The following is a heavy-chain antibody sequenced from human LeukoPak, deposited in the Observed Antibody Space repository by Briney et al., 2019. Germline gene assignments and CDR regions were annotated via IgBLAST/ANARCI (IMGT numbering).Heavy chain of an antibody. V-gene: IGHV7-4-1*02. CDR2: INTNTGNP. Sequence: ASVKVSCKASGYTFTSYGISWVRQAPGQGLEWMGWINTNTGNPTYAQGFTGRFVFSLDTSVSTAYLQISSLKAEDTAVYYCAREPRDFYYGMDVWGQGTTVTVSS. CDR3: AREPRDFYYGMDV. D-gene: IGHD3-3*01. J-gene: IGHJ6*02. CDR1: GYTFTSYG.